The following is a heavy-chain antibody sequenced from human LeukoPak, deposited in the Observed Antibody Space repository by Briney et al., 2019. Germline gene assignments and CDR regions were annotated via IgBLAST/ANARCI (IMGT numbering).Heavy chain of an antibody. V-gene: IGHV3-23*01. Sequence: GGSLRLSCAASGFTFSSYAMSWVRQAPGKGLEWVSAISGSGGTTYYADSVKGRFTISRDNSKNTLYLQMNSLRGEDTAVYYCAKLTRGYCSSTACPNWFDPWGQGTLVIVSS. CDR3: AKLTRGYCSSTACPNWFDP. D-gene: IGHD2-2*01. J-gene: IGHJ5*02. CDR1: GFTFSSYA. CDR2: ISGSGGTT.